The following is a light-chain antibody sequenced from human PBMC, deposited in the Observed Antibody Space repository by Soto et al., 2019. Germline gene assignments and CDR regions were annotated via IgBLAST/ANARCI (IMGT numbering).Light chain of an antibody. CDR2: EAS. J-gene: IGKJ1*01. CDR1: QCIRSW. V-gene: IGKV1-5*03. Sequence: DIQIMQSPSTLSASVRGRSRIACRASQCIRSWLAWYQQAPGQAANLLICEASSLRSGVPAMLSGSGTGTNFTLTICTLQPDDDGTYYCQQDNDKWTCGQGTNVDIK. CDR3: QQDNDKWT.